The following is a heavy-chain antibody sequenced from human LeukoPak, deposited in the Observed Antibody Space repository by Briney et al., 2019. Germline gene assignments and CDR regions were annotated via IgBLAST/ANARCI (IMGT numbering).Heavy chain of an antibody. CDR1: GGSMSNYY. Sequence: SETLSLTCTVSGGSMSNYYWNWLRQPPGKGLEWIGYIYYSGSTNYNPSLKSRVTISVDTSKNQFTLKLSSVTAADTAVYYCARGRYGWLPFDFWGQGTLVTVSS. CDR2: IYYSGST. V-gene: IGHV4-59*01. D-gene: IGHD3-16*01. CDR3: ARGRYGWLPFDF. J-gene: IGHJ4*02.